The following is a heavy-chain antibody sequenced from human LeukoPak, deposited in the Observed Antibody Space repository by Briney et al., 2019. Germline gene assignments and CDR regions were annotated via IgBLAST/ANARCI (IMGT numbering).Heavy chain of an antibody. J-gene: IGHJ6*02. V-gene: IGHV3-30-3*01. D-gene: IGHD5-12*01. Sequence: GGSLSLSCAASGFTFSSYAMHWVRQAPGKGLEWVAVVSYDGSNEYYADSVKGRFTISRDNSKNTLYLQMNSLRAEDTAVYYCARVRRWLQLLSWGMDVWGQGTTVTVSS. CDR2: VSYDGSNE. CDR1: GFTFSSYA. CDR3: ARVRRWLQLLSWGMDV.